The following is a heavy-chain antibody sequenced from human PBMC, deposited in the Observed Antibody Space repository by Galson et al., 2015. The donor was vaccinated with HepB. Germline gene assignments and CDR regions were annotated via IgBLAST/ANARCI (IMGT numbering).Heavy chain of an antibody. D-gene: IGHD3-16*01. J-gene: IGHJ5*02. Sequence: LRLSCAGSGFIFRHHAMAWIRQAPGKGLEWVSGINGRGSTRSYSDAVKGRFSISRDNSKDTVFLQMDNLRPEDTAVYYYVKEGAWFGGDWFDPWGQGALVTVS. CDR2: INGRGSTR. CDR1: GFIFRHHA. CDR3: VKEGAWFGGDWFDP. V-gene: IGHV3-23*01.